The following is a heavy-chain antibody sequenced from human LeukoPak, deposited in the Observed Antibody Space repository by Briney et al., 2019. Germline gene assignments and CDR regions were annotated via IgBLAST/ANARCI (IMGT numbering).Heavy chain of an antibody. Sequence: PSETLPLTCAVSGYSIRSGYYWGWIRQPAGKGLEWIGSIYHSGSTYYNPSLKSRVTISVDTSRNQFSLKLSSVTTADTAVYYCARRLAVAGDWYFDLWGRGTLVTVSS. CDR3: ARRLAVAGDWYFDL. J-gene: IGHJ2*01. CDR2: IYHSGST. D-gene: IGHD6-19*01. V-gene: IGHV4-38-2*01. CDR1: GYSIRSGYY.